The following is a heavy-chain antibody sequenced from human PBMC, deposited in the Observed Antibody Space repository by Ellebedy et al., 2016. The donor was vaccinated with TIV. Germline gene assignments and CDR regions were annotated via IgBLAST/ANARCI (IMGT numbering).Heavy chain of an antibody. CDR1: GFSFSDAW. Sequence: PGGSLRLSCAASGFSFSDAWMSWVRQAPGKGLEWVSSISSTSTYIYYADSVKGRFTISRDNAKNSLYLQMNSLRAEDTAVYYCARDRSEQWLVLVSYYYYGMDVWGQGTTVTVSS. V-gene: IGHV3-21*01. J-gene: IGHJ6*02. D-gene: IGHD6-19*01. CDR2: ISSTSTYI. CDR3: ARDRSEQWLVLVSYYYYGMDV.